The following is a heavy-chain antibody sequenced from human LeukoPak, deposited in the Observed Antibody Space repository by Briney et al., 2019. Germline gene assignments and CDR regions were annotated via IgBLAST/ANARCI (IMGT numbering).Heavy chain of an antibody. CDR3: AKDSSSWFDAFDI. Sequence: SLRLSCAASGFTFDDYATHWVRQAPGKGLEWVSGISWNSGSIGYADSVKGRFTIPRDNAKNSLYLQMNSLRAEDTALYYCAKDSSSWFDAFDIWGQGTMVTVSS. CDR1: GFTFDDYA. D-gene: IGHD6-13*01. V-gene: IGHV3-9*01. J-gene: IGHJ3*02. CDR2: ISWNSGSI.